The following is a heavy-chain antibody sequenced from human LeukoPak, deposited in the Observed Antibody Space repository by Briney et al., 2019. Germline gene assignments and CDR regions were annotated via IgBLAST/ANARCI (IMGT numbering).Heavy chain of an antibody. CDR3: VRDGRDLVTMFDY. D-gene: IGHD2-21*02. Sequence: SETLSLTCTVSGGSINSSDYYWGWIRQPPGKGLEWIGNMYYGGTTFYNPSLKSRVTISIDTSKNQFSLKLNSVTAADTAVYYCVRDGRDLVTMFDYWGQGTLVTVSS. V-gene: IGHV4-39*07. CDR1: GGSINSSDYY. J-gene: IGHJ4*02. CDR2: MYYGGTT.